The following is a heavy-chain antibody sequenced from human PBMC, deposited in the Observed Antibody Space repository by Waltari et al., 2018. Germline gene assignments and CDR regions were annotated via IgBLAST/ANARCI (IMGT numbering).Heavy chain of an antibody. CDR1: GGSVRGYY. J-gene: IGHJ6*02. CDR2: INHSPNR. D-gene: IGHD2-15*01. Sequence: QVHLEQWGAGQLQPSETLSLTCVVNGGSVRGYYWGWVRQAPGKGVEWIGEINHSPNRNYNPSLRSRVDMSVDTSKNQFSLKLNFVTAADTGVYYCVRLEDCSGPGGNCYSGDPFALDVWGQGTTVTVSS. V-gene: IGHV4-34*01. CDR3: VRLEDCSGPGGNCYSGDPFALDV.